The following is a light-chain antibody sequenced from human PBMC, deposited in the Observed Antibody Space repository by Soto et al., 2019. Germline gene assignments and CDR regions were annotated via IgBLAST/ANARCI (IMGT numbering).Light chain of an antibody. CDR3: SSYAAANNFVV. Sequence: QSELTQPPSASGSPGQSVTISCTGTSSDIGGYDYVSWYQQFPGRAPKLIIYEVNQRPSGVPERFSGSKSGNTASLTVSGLQTEDEAEYFCSSYAAANNFVVFGGGTKVTVL. V-gene: IGLV2-8*01. CDR2: EVN. CDR1: SSDIGGYDY. J-gene: IGLJ2*01.